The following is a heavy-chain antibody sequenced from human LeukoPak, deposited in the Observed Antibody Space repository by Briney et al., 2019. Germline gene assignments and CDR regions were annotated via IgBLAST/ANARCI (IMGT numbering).Heavy chain of an antibody. CDR1: GFTFSSYS. J-gene: IGHJ4*02. CDR2: ISSSSSYI. D-gene: IGHD3-16*01. CDR3: VRAWAFDGGCDY. V-gene: IGHV3-21*01. Sequence: GGSLRLSCAASGFTFSSYSMNWVRQAPGKGLEWVSSISSSSSYIYYADSVKGRFTISRDNAKNSLYLQMNSLRAEDTAVYYCVRAWAFDGGCDYWGQGTLVTVSS.